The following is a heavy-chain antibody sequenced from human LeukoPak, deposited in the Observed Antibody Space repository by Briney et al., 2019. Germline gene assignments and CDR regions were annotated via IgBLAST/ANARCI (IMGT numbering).Heavy chain of an antibody. CDR1: GFSLSTSGVG. J-gene: IGHJ4*02. CDR2: IYWDDDK. Sequence: SGPTLVNPTQTLTLSCTFSGFSLSTSGVGVGWIRQPPGKALEWLALIYWDDDKRYSPSLKSRLTITKDTSKNQVVLTMTNMDPVATATYYCAHRHSSGCEFDSWGQGTLVTVSS. CDR3: AHRHSSGCEFDS. D-gene: IGHD6-19*01. V-gene: IGHV2-5*02.